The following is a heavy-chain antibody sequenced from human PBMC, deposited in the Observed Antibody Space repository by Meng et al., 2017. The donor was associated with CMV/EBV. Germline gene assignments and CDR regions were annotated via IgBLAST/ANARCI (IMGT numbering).Heavy chain of an antibody. J-gene: IGHJ3*02. CDR3: ARDIRYPGTDDAFDI. Sequence: ASVKVSCKASGYAFTSYDINWVRQATGQGLEWMGWMNPNSGNTGYAQKFQGRVTMTRNTSISTAYMELSSLRSEDTAVYYCARDIRYPGTDDAFDIWGQGTMVTVSS. D-gene: IGHD3-9*01. CDR2: MNPNSGNT. V-gene: IGHV1-8*01. CDR1: GYAFTSYD.